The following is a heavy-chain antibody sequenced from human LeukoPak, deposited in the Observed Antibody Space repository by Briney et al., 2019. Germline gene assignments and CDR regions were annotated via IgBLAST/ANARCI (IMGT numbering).Heavy chain of an antibody. CDR3: ARNNGMDV. J-gene: IGHJ6*02. CDR1: GFALSSHW. Sequence: GGSLRLSCAASGFALSSHWMTWVRQVPGRGPEWVANVNRDGSGTYYLDSVKGRFTISKDNAKNSLYLQMNSLRAEDTALYHCARNNGMDVWGQGTTVIVS. V-gene: IGHV3-7*03. CDR2: VNRDGSGT.